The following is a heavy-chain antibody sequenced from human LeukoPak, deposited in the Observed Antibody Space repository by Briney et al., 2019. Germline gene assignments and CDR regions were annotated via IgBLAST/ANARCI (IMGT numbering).Heavy chain of an antibody. CDR1: GYTFTSYD. D-gene: IGHD5-18*01. CDR3: ARVMSGYSYGSFYYYYMDV. J-gene: IGHJ6*03. Sequence: GASVKVSCKASGYTFTSYDINWVRQATGQGLEWMGWMNPNSGNTGYAQRFQGRVTMTRSTSISTAYMELSSLRSEDTAVYYCARVMSGYSYGSFYYYYMDVWGKGTTVTVSS. V-gene: IGHV1-8*01. CDR2: MNPNSGNT.